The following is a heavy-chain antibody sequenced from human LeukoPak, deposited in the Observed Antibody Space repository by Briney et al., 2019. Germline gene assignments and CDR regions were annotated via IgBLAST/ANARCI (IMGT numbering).Heavy chain of an antibody. J-gene: IGHJ4*02. CDR1: GYTLTALS. CDR3: ATAVATNQDYFDY. Sequence: ASLRASCKVSGYTLTALSMHWVRQSRGKGLEYLGGFDPEDGETAYAKKLQGRVTMTEDTSTDTDYMELSSLRSEDTAVYYCATAVATNQDYFDYWGQGTLVTVSS. D-gene: IGHD5-12*01. CDR2: FDPEDGET. V-gene: IGHV1-24*01.